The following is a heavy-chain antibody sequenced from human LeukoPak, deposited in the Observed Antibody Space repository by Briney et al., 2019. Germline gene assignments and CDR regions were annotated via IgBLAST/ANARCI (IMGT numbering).Heavy chain of an antibody. CDR3: ARHLGTYSDH. V-gene: IGHV3-74*01. CDR1: GFTFSGYW. CDR2: INSDGSST. D-gene: IGHD7-27*01. J-gene: IGHJ4*02. Sequence: GGSLRLSCAASGFTFSGYWMYWVRHAPGKGLVWVSLINSDGSSTNYADSVKGRFTISRDNAKNTLYLQVNSLRADDTAVYYCARHLGTYSDHWGQGTLVTVSS.